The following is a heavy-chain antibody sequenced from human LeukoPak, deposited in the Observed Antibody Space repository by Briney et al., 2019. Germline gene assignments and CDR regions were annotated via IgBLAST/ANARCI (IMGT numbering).Heavy chain of an antibody. CDR2: ISSSSSYI. D-gene: IGHD1-26*01. V-gene: IGHV3-21*01. Sequence: GGSLRLSCAASGFTFSSYSMNWVRQAPGKGLEWVSSISSSSSYIYYADSVKGRFTISRDNAKNSLYLQMNSLRAEDTAVYYCARDIKNGLLLTFDYWGQGTLVTVSS. CDR3: ARDIKNGLLLTFDY. J-gene: IGHJ4*02. CDR1: GFTFSSYS.